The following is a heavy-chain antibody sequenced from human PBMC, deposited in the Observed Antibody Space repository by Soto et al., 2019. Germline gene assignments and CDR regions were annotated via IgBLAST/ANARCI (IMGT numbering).Heavy chain of an antibody. D-gene: IGHD3-10*01. Sequence: GWSRSLSCAASVFTFSSYAMSWVRQAPGKGLEWVSTISVSGGSTYYADTVKGRFTISRDNSKNMLFLQMNSLRAEDTAIYYCAKKVNSGPGSQYFDYWGQGTLVTVSS. CDR1: VFTFSSYA. CDR3: AKKVNSGPGSQYFDY. J-gene: IGHJ4*02. V-gene: IGHV3-23*01. CDR2: ISVSGGST.